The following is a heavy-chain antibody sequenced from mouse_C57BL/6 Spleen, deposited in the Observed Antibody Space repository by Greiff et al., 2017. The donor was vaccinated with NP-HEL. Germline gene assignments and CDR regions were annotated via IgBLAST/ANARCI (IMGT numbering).Heavy chain of an antibody. Sequence: VQLQQSGPELVKPGASVKISCKASGYTFSDYYMNWVKQSHGKSLEWIGDINPNNGGTSYNQKFKGKATLTVDKSSSTAYMELRSLTSEDSAVYYCARGGYDYDGGDFDYWGQGTTLTVSS. V-gene: IGHV1-26*01. CDR2: INPNNGGT. J-gene: IGHJ2*01. CDR3: ARGGYDYDGGDFDY. D-gene: IGHD2-4*01. CDR1: GYTFSDYY.